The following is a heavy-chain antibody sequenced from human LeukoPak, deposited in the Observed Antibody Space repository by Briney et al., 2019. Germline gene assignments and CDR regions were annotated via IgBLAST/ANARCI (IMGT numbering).Heavy chain of an antibody. CDR1: GFIFDDYG. CDR2: IRYDASRE. V-gene: IGHV3-30*02. J-gene: IGHJ4*02. D-gene: IGHD1-26*01. Sequence: GGSLRLSCTSFGFIFDDYGMHWVRQAPGKGLEWVAFIRYDASREYYVDSVKGRFTISRDNSKNTLYLQMSSLRVEDTAVYYCAKVGASYYGIDYWGQGARATVSS. CDR3: AKVGASYYGIDY.